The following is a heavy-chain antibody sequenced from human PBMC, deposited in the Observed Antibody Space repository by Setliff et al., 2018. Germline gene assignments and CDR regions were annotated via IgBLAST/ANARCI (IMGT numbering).Heavy chain of an antibody. Sequence: SETLSLTCTVSGDSISSSNYYWAWIRQSPGQGLEWIGNIDYSGSNYYYNPSLKSRVTISVDTSKNQCSLKVNSVHAASVKGRFTISRDDSKNSLYLQMNSLKIEDTAVYYCARARDSSGYWDFDYWGQGTLVTVSS. V-gene: IGHV4-39*01. J-gene: IGHJ4*02. D-gene: IGHD3-22*01. CDR1: GDSISSSNYY. CDR3: ISRDDSKNSLYLQMNSLKIEDTAVYYCARARDSSGYWDFDY. CDR2: IDYSGSNY.